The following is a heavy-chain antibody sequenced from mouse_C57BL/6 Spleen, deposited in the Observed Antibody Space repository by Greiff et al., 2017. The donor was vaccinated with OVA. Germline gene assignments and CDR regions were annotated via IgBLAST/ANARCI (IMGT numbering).Heavy chain of an antibody. CDR3: TRDNYDDGYWYFDV. D-gene: IGHD2-12*01. CDR2: ISSGGDYI. CDR1: GFTFSSYA. J-gene: IGHJ1*03. Sequence: EVKLVESGEGLVKPGGSLKLSCAASGFTFSSYAMSWVRQTPEKRLEWVAYISSGGDYIYYADTVKGRFTISRDNARNTLYLQMSSLKSEDTAMYYCTRDNYDDGYWYFDVWGTGTTVTVSS. V-gene: IGHV5-9-1*02.